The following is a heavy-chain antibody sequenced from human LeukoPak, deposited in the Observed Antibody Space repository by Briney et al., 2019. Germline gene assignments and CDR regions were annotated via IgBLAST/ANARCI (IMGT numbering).Heavy chain of an antibody. CDR1: GGSMTKSY. D-gene: IGHD2-2*01. CDR2: IYDSGIT. Sequence: TSETLSLTCNVSGGSMTKSYWSWIRQPAGKGLEWIGRIYDSGITNYNPSLKSRVSMSVDTSKNEFSLKLTSVTAADTAVYFCVREEGAVIVPGIFSGLNWFDPWGQGILVTVSS. CDR3: VREEGAVIVPGIFSGLNWFDP. V-gene: IGHV4-4*07. J-gene: IGHJ5*02.